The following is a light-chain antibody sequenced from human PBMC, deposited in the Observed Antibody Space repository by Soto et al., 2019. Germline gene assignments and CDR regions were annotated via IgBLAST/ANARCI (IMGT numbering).Light chain of an antibody. J-gene: IGKJ5*01. V-gene: IGKV1-39*01. CDR3: QQRYSTPIT. CDR2: AAS. CDR1: QSISTS. Sequence: DVQMTQSPSTLSASVGDRVTVNSRASQSISTSLAWYQKKTGEDPKILIYAASTLQSGVPPRFSGNGSGTDFNLTLGSLQTEDCGTYYCQQRYSTPITFGQGTRLETK.